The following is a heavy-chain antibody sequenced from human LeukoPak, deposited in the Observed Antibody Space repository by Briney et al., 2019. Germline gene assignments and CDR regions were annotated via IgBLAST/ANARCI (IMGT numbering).Heavy chain of an antibody. CDR2: INHSGST. D-gene: IGHD3-22*01. Sequence: SETLSLTCAVYGGSFSGYYWSWIRQPPGKGLEWIGEINHSGSTNYNPSLKSRVTISVDTSKNQFSLKLSSVTAADTAVYYCASSITKIGRFDPWGQGTLVTVSS. CDR3: ASSITKIGRFDP. CDR1: GGSFSGYY. V-gene: IGHV4-34*01. J-gene: IGHJ5*02.